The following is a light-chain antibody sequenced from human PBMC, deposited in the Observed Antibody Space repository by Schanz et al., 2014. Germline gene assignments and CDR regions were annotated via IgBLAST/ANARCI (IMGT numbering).Light chain of an antibody. J-gene: IGKJ4*01. CDR1: QSISNN. CDR3: QQSYRTPLT. Sequence: DIQMTQSPSSLSASVGDRVTITCRASQSISNNLNWYQQKPGKAPKLLFYAASSLQSGVPSRFSGSGSGTDFTLTISSLQPEESATYYCQQSYRTPLTFGGRTKLEIQ. CDR2: AAS. V-gene: IGKV1-39*01.